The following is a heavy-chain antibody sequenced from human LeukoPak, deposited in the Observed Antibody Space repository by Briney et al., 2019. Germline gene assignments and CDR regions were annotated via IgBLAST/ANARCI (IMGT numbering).Heavy chain of an antibody. Sequence: GGSLRLSCAASGFTFDDYAMHWVRQAPGKGLEWVSGISWNSGSIGYADSVKGRFTISRDNAKNSLYLQMNGLRAEDMALYYCAKDRDSSGWHYFDYWGQGTLVTVSA. D-gene: IGHD6-19*01. V-gene: IGHV3-9*03. J-gene: IGHJ4*02. CDR3: AKDRDSSGWHYFDY. CDR2: ISWNSGSI. CDR1: GFTFDDYA.